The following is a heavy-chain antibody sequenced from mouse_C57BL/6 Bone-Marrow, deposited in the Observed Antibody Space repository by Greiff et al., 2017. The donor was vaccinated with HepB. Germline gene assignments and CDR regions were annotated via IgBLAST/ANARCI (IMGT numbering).Heavy chain of an antibody. CDR3: SSTTVRDYYAMDY. D-gene: IGHD1-1*01. CDR1: GYTFTSYW. V-gene: IGHV1-7*01. J-gene: IGHJ4*01. CDR2: INPSSGYT. Sequence: VQLQQSGAELAKPGASVKLSCKASGYTFTSYWMHWVKQRPGQGLEWIGYINPSSGYTKYNQKFKDKATLTADKSSSTAYMQLSSLTYEDAAVYYCSSTTVRDYYAMDYWGQGTSVTVSS.